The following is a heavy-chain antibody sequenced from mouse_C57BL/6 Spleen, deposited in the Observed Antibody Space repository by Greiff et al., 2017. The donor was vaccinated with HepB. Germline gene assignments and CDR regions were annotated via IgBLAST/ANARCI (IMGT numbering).Heavy chain of an antibody. CDR3: ARDTVVEEFDY. CDR1: GFTFSSYA. CDR2: ISDGGSYT. V-gene: IGHV5-4*01. Sequence: EVQGVESGGGLVKPGGSLKLSCAASGFTFSSYAMSWVRQTPEKRLEWVATISDGGSYTYYPDNVKGRFTISRDNAKNNLYLQMSHLKSEDTAMYYCARDTVVEEFDYWGQGTTLTVSS. D-gene: IGHD1-1*01. J-gene: IGHJ2*01.